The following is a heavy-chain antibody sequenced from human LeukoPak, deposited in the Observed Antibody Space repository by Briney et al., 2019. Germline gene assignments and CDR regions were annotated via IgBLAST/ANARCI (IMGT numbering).Heavy chain of an antibody. Sequence: SETPSLTCTVSGGSISSSSYYWGWIRQPPGKGLEWIGSIYYSGSTYYNPSLKSRVTISVDTSKNQFSLKLSSVTAADTAVYYCARVAWNDSSNWGQGTLVTVSS. J-gene: IGHJ4*02. CDR1: GGSISSSSYY. CDR2: IYYSGST. D-gene: IGHD1-1*01. V-gene: IGHV4-39*07. CDR3: ARVAWNDSSN.